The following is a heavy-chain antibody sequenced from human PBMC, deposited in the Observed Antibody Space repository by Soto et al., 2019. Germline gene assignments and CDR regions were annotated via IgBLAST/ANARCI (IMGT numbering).Heavy chain of an antibody. Sequence: LSLTFGCSCGTIRRPYCLTFVLHPPLKGLEWIGEIFQSGITNYTPSLESRVTISVDKSKNQFSLTLTSVTAADTAVYFCARGRGRYRTGWSWLEHWGKGLLVTVSS. CDR1: CGTIRRPYC. CDR3: ARGRGRYRTGWSWLEH. V-gene: IGHV4-4*01. J-gene: IGHJ5*02. D-gene: IGHD6-19*01. CDR2: IFQSGIT.